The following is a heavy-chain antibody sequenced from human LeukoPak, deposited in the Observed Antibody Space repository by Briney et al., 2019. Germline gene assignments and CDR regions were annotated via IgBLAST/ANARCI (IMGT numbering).Heavy chain of an antibody. CDR3: ARDLYYYDSSGYSPQDY. D-gene: IGHD3-22*01. Sequence: ASVKVSCKASGYTFTSYGISWVRQAPGQGLEWMGWISAYNGNTNYAQKLQGRVTMTTDTSTSTAYMELRSLRSDDTAVYYCARDLYYYDSSGYSPQDYWGQGTLVTVPS. CDR1: GYTFTSYG. V-gene: IGHV1-18*01. CDR2: ISAYNGNT. J-gene: IGHJ4*02.